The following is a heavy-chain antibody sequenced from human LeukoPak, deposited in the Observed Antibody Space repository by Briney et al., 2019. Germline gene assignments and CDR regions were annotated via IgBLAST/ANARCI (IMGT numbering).Heavy chain of an antibody. J-gene: IGHJ4*02. D-gene: IGHD3-10*01. V-gene: IGHV3-48*01. CDR2: ISSSSSTI. CDR1: GFTFSSYS. CDR3: AKGSYGSGSYVDY. Sequence: GGSLRLSCAASGFTFSSYSMNWVRQAPGKGLEGVSYISSSSSTIYYADSVKGRFTISRDNAKNSLYLQMNSLRAEDTALYYCAKGSYGSGSYVDYWGQGTLITVSS.